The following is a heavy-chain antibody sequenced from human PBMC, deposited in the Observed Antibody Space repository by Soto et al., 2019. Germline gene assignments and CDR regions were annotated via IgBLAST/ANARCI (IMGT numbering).Heavy chain of an antibody. CDR1: QYTFTNYY. CDR3: ATSSDWSPLLDY. CDR2: INNGGGT. D-gene: IGHD6-19*01. J-gene: IGHJ4*02. V-gene: IGHV1-2*02. Sequence: ASVKVSCKASQYTFTNYYLHWVRQAPGQRPEWMGWINNGGGTIYAQKFQGRLTMTRDTSITTAYMELGRLSSDDTAFYYCATSSDWSPLLDYWGQGTLVTVSS.